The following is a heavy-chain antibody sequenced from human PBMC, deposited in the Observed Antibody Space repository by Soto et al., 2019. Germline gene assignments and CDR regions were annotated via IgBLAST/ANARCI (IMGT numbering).Heavy chain of an antibody. Sequence: EASVKVSCKASGYTLTGYYMHWVRQAPGQGLEWMGWINPNSGGTNYAQKFQGRVTMTRDTSISTAYMELSRLRSDDTAVYYCAREPPYDSSGLWYYGMDVWGQGTTVTVSS. J-gene: IGHJ6*02. D-gene: IGHD3-22*01. CDR3: AREPPYDSSGLWYYGMDV. CDR2: INPNSGGT. CDR1: GYTLTGYY. V-gene: IGHV1-2*02.